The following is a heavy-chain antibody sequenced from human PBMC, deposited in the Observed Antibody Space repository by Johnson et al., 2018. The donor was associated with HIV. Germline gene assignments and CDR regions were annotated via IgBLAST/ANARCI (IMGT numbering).Heavy chain of an antibody. D-gene: IGHD3-16*01. V-gene: IGHV3-30-3*01. J-gene: IGHJ3*02. CDR3: AKGLGGAFDS. CDR2: ISYDGSNK. CDR1: GFTFSSYA. Sequence: QVQLVESGGGVVQPGRSLRLSCAASGFTFSSYAMHWVRQAPGKGLEWVAVISYDGSNKYYADSVRGRFTISRDNSKNTLYLQMNSLSAEDTAVYYCAKGLGGAFDSWCQGTMVTVSS.